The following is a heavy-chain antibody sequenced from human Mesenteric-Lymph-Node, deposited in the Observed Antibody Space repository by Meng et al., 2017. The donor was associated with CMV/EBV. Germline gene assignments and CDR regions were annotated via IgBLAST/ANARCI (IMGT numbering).Heavy chain of an antibody. CDR1: GGSISSNY. V-gene: IGHV4-59*12. CDR2: MYYSGST. Sequence: SETLSLTCTVSGGSISSNYWSWIRQPPGKGLEWVGYMYYSGSTNYKSSLKSRVTISVDTSKNQFSLKLSSVTAADTAVYYCAREDWRGYYFDYWGQGTLVTVSS. CDR3: AREDWRGYYFDY. D-gene: IGHD2-21*01. J-gene: IGHJ4*02.